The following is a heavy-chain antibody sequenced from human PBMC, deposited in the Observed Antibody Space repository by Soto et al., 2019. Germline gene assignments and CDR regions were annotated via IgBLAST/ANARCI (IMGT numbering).Heavy chain of an antibody. Sequence: GGSLRLSCAASGFTFSNAWMNWVRQAPGKGLEWVGRIKSKTDGGTTDYAAPVKGRFTISRDDSKNTLYLQMNSLKTEDTAVYYCTTRLRRPGPDAFDIWGQGTMVTVSS. V-gene: IGHV3-15*07. J-gene: IGHJ3*02. CDR3: TTRLRRPGPDAFDI. CDR1: GFTFSNAW. D-gene: IGHD3-3*01. CDR2: IKSKTDGGTT.